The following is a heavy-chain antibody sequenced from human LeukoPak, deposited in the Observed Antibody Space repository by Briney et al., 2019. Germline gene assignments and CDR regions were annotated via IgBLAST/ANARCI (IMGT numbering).Heavy chain of an antibody. CDR3: ARATNYYDPYDAFDI. V-gene: IGHV4-34*01. D-gene: IGHD3-22*01. Sequence: PSETLSLTCAVYGGSFSGYYWSWIRQPPGKGLEWIVEINHSGSTNYNPSLKSRVTISVDTSKNQFSLKLSSVTAADTAVYYCARATNYYDPYDAFDIWGQGTMVTVSS. CDR2: INHSGST. CDR1: GGSFSGYY. J-gene: IGHJ3*02.